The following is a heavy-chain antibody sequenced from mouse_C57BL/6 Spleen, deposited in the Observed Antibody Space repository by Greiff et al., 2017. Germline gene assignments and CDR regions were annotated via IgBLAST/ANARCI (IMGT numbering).Heavy chain of an antibody. D-gene: IGHD2-12*01. V-gene: IGHV1-52*01. CDR3: ARSGSYYSYAMDY. Sequence: QVQLQQPGAELVRPGSSVKLSCKASGYTFTSYWMHWVKQRPIQGLEWIGNIDPSDSETHYNQKFKDKATLTVDKSSSTAYMQLSSLTSEDSAVYYCARSGSYYSYAMDYWGQGTSGTVSS. CDR1: GYTFTSYW. CDR2: IDPSDSET. J-gene: IGHJ4*01.